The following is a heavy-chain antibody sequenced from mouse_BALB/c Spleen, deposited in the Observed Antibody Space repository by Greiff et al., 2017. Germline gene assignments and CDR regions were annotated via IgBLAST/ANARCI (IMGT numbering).Heavy chain of an antibody. V-gene: IGHV5-4*02. CDR2: ISDGGSYT. CDR3: ARENDGYGGFAY. J-gene: IGHJ3*01. D-gene: IGHD2-3*01. Sequence: EVQVVESGGGLVKPGGSLKLSCAASGFTFSDYYMYWVRQTPEKRLEWVATISDGGSYTYYPDSVKGRFTISRDNAKNNLYLQMSSLKSEDTAMYYCARENDGYGGFAYWGQGTLVTVSA. CDR1: GFTFSDYY.